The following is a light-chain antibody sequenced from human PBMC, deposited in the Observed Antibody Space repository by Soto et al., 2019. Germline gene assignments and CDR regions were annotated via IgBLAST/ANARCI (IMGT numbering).Light chain of an antibody. V-gene: IGLV2-14*01. Sequence: QSALTQPASVSGSPGQSITISCTGTSSDVGGYNYVSWYQQHPGKAPKLMIHDVSNRPSGVSNRFPGSKSGNTASLTISGLQAEDEADYYCSSYTSSSTPYVFGTGTKLTVL. CDR3: SSYTSSSTPYV. CDR1: SSDVGGYNY. CDR2: DVS. J-gene: IGLJ1*01.